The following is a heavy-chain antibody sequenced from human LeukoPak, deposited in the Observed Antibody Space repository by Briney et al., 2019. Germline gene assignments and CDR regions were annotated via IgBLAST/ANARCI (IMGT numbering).Heavy chain of an antibody. J-gene: IGHJ5*02. V-gene: IGHV1-18*01. CDR2: ISAYNGNT. CDR1: GYTFTSYG. CDR3: ARGQGSRYLDNWFDP. D-gene: IGHD2-21*01. Sequence: ASVKVSCKASGYTFTSYGISWVRQAPGQGLEWMGWISAYNGNTNYAQKLQGRVTMTTDTSTSTAYMELRSLRSDDTAVYYCARGQGSRYLDNWFDPWGQGTLVTVSS.